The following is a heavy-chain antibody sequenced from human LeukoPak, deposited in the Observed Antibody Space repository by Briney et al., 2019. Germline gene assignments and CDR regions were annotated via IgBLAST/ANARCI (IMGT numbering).Heavy chain of an antibody. Sequence: PGGSLRLSCAASGFTFSSYWMHWVRQAPGKGLVWVSRINSDGSSTSYADSVKGRFTISRDNAKNTLYLQMNSLRAEDTAVYYCAKDDASGWYDYWGQGTLVTVSS. CDR1: GFTFSSYW. CDR3: AKDDASGWYDY. J-gene: IGHJ4*02. D-gene: IGHD6-19*01. CDR2: INSDGSST. V-gene: IGHV3-74*01.